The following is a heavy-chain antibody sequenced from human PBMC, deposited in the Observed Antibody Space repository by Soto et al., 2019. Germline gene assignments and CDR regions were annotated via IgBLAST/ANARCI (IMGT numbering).Heavy chain of an antibody. CDR3: ARDLSIYDSRGYSDAFDI. V-gene: IGHV4-31*03. J-gene: IGHJ3*02. Sequence: QVQLQESGPGLVKPSQTLSLTCTVSGGSISSGGYYWSWIRQHPGKGLEWIGYIYYSGSTYYNPSLKSRVTISVDTSKNQFALKLSSVTAADTAVYYCARDLSIYDSRGYSDAFDIWGQGTMVTVSS. CDR1: GGSISSGGYY. CDR2: IYYSGST. D-gene: IGHD3-22*01.